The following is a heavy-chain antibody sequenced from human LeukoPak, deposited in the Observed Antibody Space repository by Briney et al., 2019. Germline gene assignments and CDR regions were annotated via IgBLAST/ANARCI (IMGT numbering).Heavy chain of an antibody. CDR1: GGSISSYY. Sequence: SETLSLTCTVSGGSISSYYWSWIRQPPGKGLEWIGYIYYSGSTNYNPSLKSRVTISVDTSKNQFSLKLSSVTAADTAVYYCARGKPDLPDRYSSGWYLSQGTLVTVSS. J-gene: IGHJ4*02. D-gene: IGHD6-19*01. CDR2: IYYSGST. CDR3: ARGKPDLPDRYSSGWY. V-gene: IGHV4-59*01.